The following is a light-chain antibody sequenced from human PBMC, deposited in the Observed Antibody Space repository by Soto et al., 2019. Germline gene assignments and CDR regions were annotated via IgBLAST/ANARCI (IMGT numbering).Light chain of an antibody. CDR2: GAS. Sequence: ETVMTQSPATLSASPGESATLSCGASQSVSSNLGWYQQKPGQATRLLIYGASTRATGVAARFSGTWSGTEFTLALSSLPSEDFAVYYCQQYNDWPLTFVGGTKVEIK. J-gene: IGKJ4*01. CDR3: QQYNDWPLT. V-gene: IGKV3-15*01. CDR1: QSVSSN.